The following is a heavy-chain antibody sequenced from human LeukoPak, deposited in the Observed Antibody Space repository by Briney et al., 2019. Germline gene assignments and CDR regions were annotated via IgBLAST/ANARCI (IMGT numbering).Heavy chain of an antibody. CDR1: GVSISTYY. CDR3: ASYRGYSYGYYFNY. V-gene: IGHV4-59*01. Sequence: PSETLSLTCTVSGVSISTYYWSWIRQPPGKGLEWIGYIYYSGNTNYSPSLKSRVTISIDTSKNQFSLRLNSVTAADTAVYYCASYRGYSYGYYFNYWGQGTLVTVSS. J-gene: IGHJ4*02. D-gene: IGHD5-18*01. CDR2: IYYSGNT.